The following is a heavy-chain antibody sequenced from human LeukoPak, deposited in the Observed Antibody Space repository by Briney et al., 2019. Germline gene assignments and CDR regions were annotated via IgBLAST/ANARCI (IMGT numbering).Heavy chain of an antibody. CDR2: ISAYNGNT. Sequence: ASVKVSCKASGYTFTSYGISWVRQAPGQGLEWMGWISAYNGNTNYAQKLQGRVTMTTDTSTSTAYMELRSLRSDDTDVYYCARDQRHYYDSRGYYYEDAFDIWGQGTMVTVSS. J-gene: IGHJ3*02. CDR1: GYTFTSYG. D-gene: IGHD3-22*01. V-gene: IGHV1-18*01. CDR3: ARDQRHYYDSRGYYYEDAFDI.